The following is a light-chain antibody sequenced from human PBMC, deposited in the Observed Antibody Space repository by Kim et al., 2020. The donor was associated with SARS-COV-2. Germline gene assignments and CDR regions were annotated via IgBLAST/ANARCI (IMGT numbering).Light chain of an antibody. CDR2: QDS. CDR3: QARDSGTWV. Sequence: SYELTQPPSVSVSPGQTASITCTGDKSGDKYACWYQQMPGQAPVLVIYQDSKRSSGIPERFAGCNSEYTATLTISGTQAMDEDEYYCQARDSGTWVSGGG. J-gene: IGLJ3*02. V-gene: IGLV3-1*01. CDR1: KSGDKY.